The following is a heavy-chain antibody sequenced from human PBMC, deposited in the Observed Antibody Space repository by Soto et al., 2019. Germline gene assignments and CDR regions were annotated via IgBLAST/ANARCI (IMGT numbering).Heavy chain of an antibody. CDR2: INHSGST. Sequence: QVQLQQWGAGLLKPSETLSLTCAVYGGSFSGYYWSWIRQPPGKGLEWIGEINHSGSTNYNPSLKSRVTISVDTSKNQFSLKLSSVTAADTAVYYCARDYYDNSGRPTIDYWGQGTLVTVSS. V-gene: IGHV4-34*01. CDR1: GGSFSGYY. D-gene: IGHD3-22*01. J-gene: IGHJ4*02. CDR3: ARDYYDNSGRPTIDY.